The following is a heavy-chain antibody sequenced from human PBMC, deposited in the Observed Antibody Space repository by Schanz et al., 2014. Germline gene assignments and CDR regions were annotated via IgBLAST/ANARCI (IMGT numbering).Heavy chain of an antibody. J-gene: IGHJ6*02. D-gene: IGHD3-10*01. Sequence: QVQLVQSAPEVKKPGASVKVSCKASGYSFNNHGISWVRQAPGQGLEWMGWISVYHGHTNYAEKVHGRVTMTTDTSTSTAYMELRSLISDDTAVYYCVRDAGWAFGDYHGMDVWGQGTSVTVSS. CDR2: ISVYHGHT. V-gene: IGHV1-18*01. CDR3: VRDAGWAFGDYHGMDV. CDR1: GYSFNNHG.